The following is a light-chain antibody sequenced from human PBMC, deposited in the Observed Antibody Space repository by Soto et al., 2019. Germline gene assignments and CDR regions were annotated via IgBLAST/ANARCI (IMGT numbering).Light chain of an antibody. V-gene: IGKV3-15*01. CDR1: QSVGGN. CDR2: GAS. CDR3: QQRSNWPRT. J-gene: IGKJ1*01. Sequence: EIVITQSPATLSASPGEGATLSCRASQSVGGNLAWYQQKPGQAPRLLIYGASTRATGIPARFSGSGSGTEFTLTISSLEPEDFAVYYCQQRSNWPRTFGQGTKVDI.